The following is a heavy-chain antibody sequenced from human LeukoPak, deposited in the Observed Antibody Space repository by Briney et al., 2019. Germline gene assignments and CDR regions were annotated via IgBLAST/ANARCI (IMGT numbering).Heavy chain of an antibody. Sequence: GGSLRLSCAASGFTFSSFAMGWVRQAPGKGLEWVSVICGSGGSTYYAYSVKGRFTISRDNSKNTLYLQMNGLRAEDTDVYYCAKAHSGSCYDAFDIWGQGTMVTVSS. J-gene: IGHJ3*02. CDR3: AKAHSGSCYDAFDI. D-gene: IGHD1-26*01. V-gene: IGHV3-23*01. CDR2: ICGSGGST. CDR1: GFTFSSFA.